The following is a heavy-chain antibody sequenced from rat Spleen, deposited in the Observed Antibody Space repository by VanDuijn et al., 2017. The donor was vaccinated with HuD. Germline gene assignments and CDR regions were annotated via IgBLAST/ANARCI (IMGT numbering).Heavy chain of an antibody. CDR3: ARRRYYGSDY. V-gene: IGHV5-25*01. D-gene: IGHD1-7*01. J-gene: IGHJ2*01. CDR2: ISTGGGNT. CDR1: GFTFSNYY. Sequence: EVQLVESGGGLVQPGRSMKLSCAASGFTFSNYYMAWVRQAPTKGLEWVASISTGGGNTYYGDSVKGRFTISRDNAKSTLYLQMNSLRSEDTATYYCARRRYYGSDYWGQGVMVTVSS.